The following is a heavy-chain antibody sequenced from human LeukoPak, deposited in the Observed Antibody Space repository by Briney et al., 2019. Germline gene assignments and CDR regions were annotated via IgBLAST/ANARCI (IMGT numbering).Heavy chain of an antibody. V-gene: IGHV3-23*01. CDR3: TKGGYNYNYGELDY. D-gene: IGHD5-18*01. J-gene: IGHJ4*02. Sequence: PGGSLRLSCAVSGFTFSTYAMTWVRQAPGKGLEWVSVISGSGGSTYYADSVKGRFTISRDNSKNTLNLQMNSLRAEDTAVYYCTKGGYNYNYGELDYWGQGTLVTVSS. CDR1: GFTFSTYA. CDR2: ISGSGGST.